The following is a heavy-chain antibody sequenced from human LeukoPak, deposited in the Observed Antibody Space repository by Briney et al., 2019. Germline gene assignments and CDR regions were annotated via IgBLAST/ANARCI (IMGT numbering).Heavy chain of an antibody. CDR2: VYNSGST. CDR3: AKAGGGRPFDF. CDR1: GASVSSHY. D-gene: IGHD2-15*01. J-gene: IGHJ4*02. Sequence: SETLSLNCSVSGASVSSHYWNWIRQPPGKGLEWIGYVYNSGSTTYNPSLKSRVTISVDTSKNQFSLKLSSVIAAATAVYYCAKAGGGRPFDFWGQGTLVTVFS. V-gene: IGHV4-59*02.